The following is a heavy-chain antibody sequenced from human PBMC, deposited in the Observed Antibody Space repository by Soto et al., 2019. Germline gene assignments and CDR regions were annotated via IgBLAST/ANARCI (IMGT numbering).Heavy chain of an antibody. J-gene: IGHJ4*02. Sequence: GGSLRLSCATFGFSLSSYAMHWVRQAPGKGLEWVALMSYDETKKYYADSVEGRFTISRDTSTNTLFLQMNNLRVEDTAAYYCAKDRRDGDFMHILVVDFWGQGALVTVSS. CDR1: GFSLSSYA. D-gene: IGHD2-15*01. V-gene: IGHV3-30*18. CDR2: MSYDETKK. CDR3: AKDRRDGDFMHILVVDF.